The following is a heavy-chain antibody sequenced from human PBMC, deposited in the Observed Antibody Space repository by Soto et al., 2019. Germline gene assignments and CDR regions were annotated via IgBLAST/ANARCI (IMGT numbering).Heavy chain of an antibody. V-gene: IGHV1-46*03. CDR2: INPSGGST. CDR1: GYTFTSYY. Sequence: QVQLVQSGAEVKKPGASVTVSCKASGYTFTSYYIHWVRQAPGQGLEWMGIINPSGGSTSYEQKFQGRATMTRDTSTSTVYMEVSGLRSEDTAVYYCARDQEPSTLYYDYYYMDVWGKGTTGTVSS. CDR3: ARDQEPSTLYYDYYYMDV. J-gene: IGHJ6*03.